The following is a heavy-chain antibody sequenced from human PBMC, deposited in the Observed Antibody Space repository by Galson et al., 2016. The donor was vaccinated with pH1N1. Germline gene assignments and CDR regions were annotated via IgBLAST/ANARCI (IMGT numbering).Heavy chain of an antibody. CDR3: AKESGEDWSGSKRYSFDY. CDR1: EFTFSSYG. D-gene: IGHD3-3*01. Sequence: SPRLSCAASEFTFSSYGMHWVRQAPGKGLEWVALISYDGTNKYYGDSVKGRCSISRDNSKNTLYLQMNSLRAGDTAVYYCAKESGEDWSGSKRYSFDYWGQGALVTVSA. J-gene: IGHJ4*02. CDR2: ISYDGTNK. V-gene: IGHV3-30*18.